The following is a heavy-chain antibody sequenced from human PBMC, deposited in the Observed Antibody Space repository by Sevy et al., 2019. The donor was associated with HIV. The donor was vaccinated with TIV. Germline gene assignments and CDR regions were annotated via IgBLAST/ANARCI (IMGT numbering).Heavy chain of an antibody. V-gene: IGHV3-21*01. Sequence: GGSLRLSCAASGFTFSSYSMYWVRQAPGKGLEWVSSISSSSSYIYYADSVKGRFTISRDNAKNSLYLQMNSLRAEDTAVYYCARDRGYSYGPSYYFDYWGQGTLVTVSS. CDR3: ARDRGYSYGPSYYFDY. J-gene: IGHJ4*02. D-gene: IGHD5-18*01. CDR1: GFTFSSYS. CDR2: ISSSSSYI.